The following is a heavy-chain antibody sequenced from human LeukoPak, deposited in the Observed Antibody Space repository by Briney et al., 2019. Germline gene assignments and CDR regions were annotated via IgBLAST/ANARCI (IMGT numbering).Heavy chain of an antibody. V-gene: IGHV3-7*01. CDR1: GFTFSSYW. D-gene: IGHD6-19*01. J-gene: IGHJ6*02. Sequence: XGGSLRLSCAASGFTFSSYWMSWVRQAPGKGLEWVANIKQDGSEKYYVDSVKGRFTISRDNAKNSLYLQMNSLRAEDAAVYYCARVTSGWYPPYYYGMDVWGQGTTVTVSS. CDR3: ARVTSGWYPPYYYGMDV. CDR2: IKQDGSEK.